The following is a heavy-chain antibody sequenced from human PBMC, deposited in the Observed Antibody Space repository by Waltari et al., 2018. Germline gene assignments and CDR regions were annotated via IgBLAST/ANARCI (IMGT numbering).Heavy chain of an antibody. CDR3: VRVGEENSNSQYRWFDA. CDR1: GFTFSSYG. Sequence: VQLVESGGGVVPPGRSLRLSCAASGFTFSSYGMHWARQAPGKGLEWVANIKKDGSEIHYVDSVKGRFTISRDNAKKSVYLQMNSLGVEDTAVYFCVRVGEENSNSQYRWFDAWGQGSLVTVSS. CDR2: IKKDGSEI. D-gene: IGHD3-16*02. V-gene: IGHV3-7*01. J-gene: IGHJ5*02.